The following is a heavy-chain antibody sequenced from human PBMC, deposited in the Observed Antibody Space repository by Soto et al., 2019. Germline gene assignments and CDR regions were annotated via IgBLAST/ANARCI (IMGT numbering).Heavy chain of an antibody. CDR2: IYPGDSDT. Sequence: PGESLKVSCKGSGYNFNRYWTGWVRQMPGNGLEWMGVIYPGDSDTRYSPSLQGQVTISADKSSSAAYLQWSSLQASDTATYYCARSLVNGTYEAFDIWVQGTMVTVSS. V-gene: IGHV5-51*01. J-gene: IGHJ3*02. D-gene: IGHD6-13*01. CDR1: GYNFNRYW. CDR3: ARSLVNGTYEAFDI.